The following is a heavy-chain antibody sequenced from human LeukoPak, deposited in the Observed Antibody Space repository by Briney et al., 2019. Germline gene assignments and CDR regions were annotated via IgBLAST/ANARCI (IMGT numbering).Heavy chain of an antibody. Sequence: GGSLRLSCAASGFTFSSYGMHWVRQAPGKGLEWVAGISYDGSNKYYADSVKGRFTISRDNSKNTLYLQMNSLTAEDTAVYYCAKDSGWLLPLDYWGQGTLVTVSS. CDR3: AKDSGWLLPLDY. V-gene: IGHV3-30*18. CDR2: ISYDGSNK. J-gene: IGHJ4*02. D-gene: IGHD3-22*01. CDR1: GFTFSSYG.